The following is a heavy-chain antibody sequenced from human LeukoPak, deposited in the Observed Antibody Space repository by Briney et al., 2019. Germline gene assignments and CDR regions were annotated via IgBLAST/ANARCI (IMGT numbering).Heavy chain of an antibody. J-gene: IGHJ6*03. CDR1: GGSFSGYY. CDR3: ARTVTIFGVVIFYYYMDV. Sequence: PSETLSLTSAVYGGSFSGYYWSWIRQPPGKGLEWIGEINHSGSTNYNPSLKSRVTISVDTSKNQFSLKLSSVTAADTAVYYCARTVTIFGVVIFYYYMDVWGKGTTVTVSS. CDR2: INHSGST. V-gene: IGHV4-34*01. D-gene: IGHD3-3*01.